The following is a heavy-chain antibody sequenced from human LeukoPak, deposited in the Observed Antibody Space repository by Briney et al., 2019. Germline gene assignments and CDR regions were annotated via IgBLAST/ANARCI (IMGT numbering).Heavy chain of an antibody. Sequence: GGSLRLSCAASGFTFSSYGMHWVRQAPGKGLEWVAVISYGGSNKYYADSVKGRFTISRDSSKNTVYLQMSSLRAEDTAVYYCAKDKQQLAYLFDYWGQGTLVTVSS. D-gene: IGHD6-13*01. J-gene: IGHJ4*02. CDR1: GFTFSSYG. CDR3: AKDKQQLAYLFDY. CDR2: ISYGGSNK. V-gene: IGHV3-30*18.